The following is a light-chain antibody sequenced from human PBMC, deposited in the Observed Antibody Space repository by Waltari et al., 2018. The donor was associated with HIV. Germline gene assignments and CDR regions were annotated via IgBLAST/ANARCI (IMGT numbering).Light chain of an antibody. CDR3: CSYGDSRRVL. Sequence: QSALTQPPPASGSLGQSATISSTASTSDFGACDSVSWFHQHPRRAPKLFLYDVPRRPSTVSDRFSGSRAASTAFLTVAGLQPDDEATYFCCSYGDSRRVLFGGGTNVTVL. V-gene: IGLV2-8*01. CDR1: TSDFGACDS. J-gene: IGLJ3*02. CDR2: DVP.